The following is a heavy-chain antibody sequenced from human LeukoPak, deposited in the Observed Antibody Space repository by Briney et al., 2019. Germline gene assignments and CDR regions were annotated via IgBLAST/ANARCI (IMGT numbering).Heavy chain of an antibody. V-gene: IGHV3-23*01. CDR2: ISGSGGST. D-gene: IGHD3-22*01. CDR1: GFTFSSSA. J-gene: IGHJ4*02. CDR3: AKDTTLDYYDSSGMGFDY. Sequence: GGSLRLSCAASGFTFSSSAMSWVRQAPGKGLEWVSAISGSGGSTYYADSVKGRFTISRDNSKNTLYLQMNSLRAEDTAVYYCAKDTTLDYYDSSGMGFDYWGQGTLVTVSS.